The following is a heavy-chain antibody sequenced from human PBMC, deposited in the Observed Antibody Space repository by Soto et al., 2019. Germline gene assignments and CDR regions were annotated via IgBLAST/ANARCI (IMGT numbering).Heavy chain of an antibody. CDR3: ARHIYDSSGYYPLPLDY. CDR2: IYYSGST. J-gene: IGHJ4*02. V-gene: IGHV4-39*01. D-gene: IGHD3-22*01. Sequence: SETLSLTCTVSGGSIGSSSYYWGWIRQPPGKGLEWIGSIYYSGSTYYNPSLKSRVTISVDTSKNQFSLKLSSVTAADTAVYYCARHIYDSSGYYPLPLDYWGQGTLVTVSS. CDR1: GGSIGSSSYY.